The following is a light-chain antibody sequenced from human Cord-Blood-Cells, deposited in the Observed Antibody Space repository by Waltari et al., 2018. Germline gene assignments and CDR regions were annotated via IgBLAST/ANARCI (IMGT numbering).Light chain of an antibody. CDR2: DVS. J-gene: IGLJ3*02. V-gene: IGLV2-11*01. Sequence: QSALTQPRSVSGSPGQSVTTPCPGTSSAVGGYNYVSWYQQHPGKAPKLMIYDVSKRPSGVPDRFSGSKSGNTASLTISGLQAEDEADYYCCSYAGSYTWVFGGGTKLTVL. CDR3: CSYAGSYTWV. CDR1: SSAVGGYNY.